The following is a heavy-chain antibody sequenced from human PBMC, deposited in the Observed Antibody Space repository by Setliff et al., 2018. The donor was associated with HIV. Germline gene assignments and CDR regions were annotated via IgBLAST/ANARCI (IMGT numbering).Heavy chain of an antibody. J-gene: IGHJ4*02. CDR1: GGTFSNFA. Sequence: SVKVSCKASGGTFSNFAISWVRQAPGQGLEWMGGIIPILGATNYATKFQGRVTITADESTRTVYMELSSLRSEDTAVYYCASALNDYGGALDYWGQGTLVTVSS. CDR2: IIPILGAT. CDR3: ASALNDYGGALDY. V-gene: IGHV1-69*13. D-gene: IGHD4-17*01.